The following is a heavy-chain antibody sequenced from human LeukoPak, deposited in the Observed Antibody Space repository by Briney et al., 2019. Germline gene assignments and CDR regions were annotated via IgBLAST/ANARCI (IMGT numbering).Heavy chain of an antibody. CDR3: AKDKASSLGAFDI. CDR1: GFTFDDYA. CDR2: ISWNSGSI. Sequence: GGSLRLSCAASGFTFDDYAMHWVRQAPGKGLEWVSGISWNSGSIGYADSVKGRFTISRDNAKNSLYLQMNSLRAEDTALYYCAKDKASSLGAFDIWGQGTMVTVSS. V-gene: IGHV3-9*01. J-gene: IGHJ3*02. D-gene: IGHD6-6*01.